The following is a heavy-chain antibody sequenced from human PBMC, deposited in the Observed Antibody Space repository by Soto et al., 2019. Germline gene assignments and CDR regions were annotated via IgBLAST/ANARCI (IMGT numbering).Heavy chain of an antibody. CDR3: VRQYFDFWTDYPDFDY. CDR2: INPTIGGT. D-gene: IGHD3-3*01. J-gene: IGHJ4*02. CDR1: GYTLTRYY. V-gene: IGHV1-2*02. Sequence: VKVCRQAFGYTLTRYYNHWVRQAPGPRPEVMGWINPTIGGTNYAQKFQGRVTMNRDPYIRPAYMELSRLRSDDTAVYYCVRQYFDFWTDYPDFDYWGQGTLVRVSS.